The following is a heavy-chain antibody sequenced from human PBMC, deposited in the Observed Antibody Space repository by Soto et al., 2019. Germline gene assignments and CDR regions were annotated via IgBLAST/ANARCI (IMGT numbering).Heavy chain of an antibody. CDR2: INHSGST. CDR3: ARGRYSSGWPHLYYYYGMDV. V-gene: IGHV4-34*01. Sequence: KTSETLSLTCAVYGGSFSGYYWSWIRQPPGKGLEWIGEINHSGSTNYNPSLKSRVTISVDTSKNQFSLKLSSVTAADTAVYYCARGRYSSGWPHLYYYYGMDVWGQGTTVTVSS. CDR1: GGSFSGYY. J-gene: IGHJ6*02. D-gene: IGHD6-19*01.